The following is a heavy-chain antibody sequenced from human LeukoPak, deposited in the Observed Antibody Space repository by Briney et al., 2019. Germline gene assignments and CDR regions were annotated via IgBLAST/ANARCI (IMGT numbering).Heavy chain of an antibody. D-gene: IGHD2-8*02. CDR3: ARQIEAGGDF. J-gene: IGHJ4*02. V-gene: IGHV4-38-2*02. Sequence: SETLSLTCTVSGWSLSRGYFWGWIRHSPGKGLEWIGSMYHSGTTYYNPSLKSRVTISVDTSKNQFSLRLSSVTAADTAVYYCARQIEAGGDFWGQGTLVTVYS. CDR1: GWSLSRGYF. CDR2: MYHSGTT.